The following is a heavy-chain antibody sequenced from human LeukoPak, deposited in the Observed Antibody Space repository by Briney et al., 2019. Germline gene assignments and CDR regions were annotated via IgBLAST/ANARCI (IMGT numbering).Heavy chain of an antibody. CDR2: IKQDGSEK. Sequence: GGSLRLSCAASGFTCSSYWMSGVRQAPGKGLEWVANIKQDGSEKYYVDSVKGRFTISRDNTKNSLYLQMNSLRAEDTAVYYCARDDTVTTRVGFIDWGQGTLVTVSS. J-gene: IGHJ4*02. V-gene: IGHV3-7*01. CDR1: GFTCSSYW. D-gene: IGHD4-17*01. CDR3: ARDDTVTTRVGFID.